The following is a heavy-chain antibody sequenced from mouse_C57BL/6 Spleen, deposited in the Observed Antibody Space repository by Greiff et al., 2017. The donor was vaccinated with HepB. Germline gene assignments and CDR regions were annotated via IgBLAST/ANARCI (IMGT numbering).Heavy chain of an antibody. Sequence: EVQLVESGGGLVKPGGSLKLSCAASGFTFSSYAMSWVRQTPEKRLEWVATISDGGSYTYYPDNVKGRFTISRDNAKNNLYLQMSHLKSEDTAMYYCARSSMYYFVYWGQGTTLTVSS. CDR3: ARSSMYYFVY. V-gene: IGHV5-4*01. J-gene: IGHJ2*01. CDR1: GFTFSSYA. CDR2: ISDGGSYT. D-gene: IGHD1-1*01.